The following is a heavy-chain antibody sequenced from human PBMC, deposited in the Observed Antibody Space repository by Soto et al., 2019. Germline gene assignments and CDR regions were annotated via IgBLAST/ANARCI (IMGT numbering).Heavy chain of an antibody. CDR1: GYNFNNYW. CDR2: IYPGDSDT. CDR3: ESFPNAFACFDP. V-gene: IGHV5-51*01. J-gene: IGHJ5*02. Sequence: GESLKISCKGSGYNFNNYWIAWVRAMPGKGLEWMGLIYPGDSDTRYNPSFQGQVTISADKALNSAFLQWSSLKASDSGIYYCESFPNAFACFDPWGQGTLVTVAS.